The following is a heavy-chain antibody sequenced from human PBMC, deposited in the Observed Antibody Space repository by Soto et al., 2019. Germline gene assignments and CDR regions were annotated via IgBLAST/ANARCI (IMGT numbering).Heavy chain of an antibody. CDR1: GFTFSSYS. V-gene: IGHV3-48*02. D-gene: IGHD3-10*01. CDR3: ASYYGAYYYYGMDL. J-gene: IGHJ6*02. CDR2: ISSSSSTI. Sequence: HPGGSLRLSCAASGFTFSSYSMNWVRQAPGKGLEWVSYISSSSSTIYYADSVKGRFTISRDNAKNSLYLQMNSLRDEDTAVYYCASYYGAYYYYGMDLWGQGTTVTVSS.